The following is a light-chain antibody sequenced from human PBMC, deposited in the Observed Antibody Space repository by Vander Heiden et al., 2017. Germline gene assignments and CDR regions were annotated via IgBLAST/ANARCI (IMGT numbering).Light chain of an antibody. CDR3: QTWGTFGV. J-gene: IGLJ3*02. Sequence: QLVLTQSPSASASLGASVKLTCTLSRWPSSYAIPWPPQQPEKGPWYLMKLNSDGSHSKGDGIPGRFSGSSSGAERYLTISSLQAEDEADYYCQTWGTFGVFGGGTKLTVL. CDR1: RWPSSYA. V-gene: IGLV4-69*01. CDR2: LNSDGSH.